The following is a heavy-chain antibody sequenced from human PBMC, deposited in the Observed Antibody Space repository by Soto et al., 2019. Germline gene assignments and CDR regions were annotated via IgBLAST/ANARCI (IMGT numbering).Heavy chain of an antibody. CDR2: IWYDGSNK. Sequence: QVQLVESGGGVVQPGRSLRLSCAASGFTFSSYGMHWVRQAPGKGLEWVAVIWYDGSNKYYADSVKGRFTISRDNSKNTLYLQMNSLRAEDTAVYYCARPHPSSIPPWDYGMDVWGQGTTVTVSS. J-gene: IGHJ6*02. CDR1: GFTFSSYG. D-gene: IGHD1-26*01. CDR3: ARPHPSSIPPWDYGMDV. V-gene: IGHV3-33*01.